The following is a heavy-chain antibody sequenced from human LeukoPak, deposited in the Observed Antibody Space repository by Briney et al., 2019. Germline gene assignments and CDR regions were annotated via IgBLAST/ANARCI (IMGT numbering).Heavy chain of an antibody. Sequence: GGSLRLSCADSGFTFSSYAMSWVRQAPGKGLEWVSAISGSGDSTYYADSVKGRFTISRDNSKNTLYLQMNSLRAEDTAVYYCAKDAASSSSFNWFDPWGQGTLVTVSS. CDR1: GFTFSSYA. D-gene: IGHD6-13*01. J-gene: IGHJ5*02. CDR2: ISGSGDST. CDR3: AKDAASSSSFNWFDP. V-gene: IGHV3-23*01.